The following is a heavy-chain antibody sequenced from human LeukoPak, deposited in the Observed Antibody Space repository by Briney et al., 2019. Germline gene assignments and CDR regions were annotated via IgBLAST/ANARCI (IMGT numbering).Heavy chain of an antibody. Sequence: SETLSPTCTVSGGSISSYYWSWIRQPPGKGLEWIGYIYYSGSTNYNPSLNSRVTISVDRSKNQFSLKLRSVTAADTAMYYCARRAADDAFDIWGQGTMVTASS. J-gene: IGHJ3*02. CDR3: ARRAADDAFDI. CDR2: IYYSGST. CDR1: GGSISSYY. V-gene: IGHV4-59*08.